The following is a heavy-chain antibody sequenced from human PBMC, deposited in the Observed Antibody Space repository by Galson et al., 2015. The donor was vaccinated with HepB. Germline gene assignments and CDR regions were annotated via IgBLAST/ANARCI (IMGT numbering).Heavy chain of an antibody. V-gene: IGHV3-15*01. J-gene: IGHJ4*02. CDR2: IKSKTDGGTT. CDR1: GFTFSNAW. D-gene: IGHD3-3*01. CDR3: TTFPYYDFWSGYYMEGY. Sequence: SLRLSCAASGFTFSNAWMSWVRQAPGKGLEWVGRIKSKTDGGTTDYAAPVKGRFTISRDDSKNTLYLQMNSLKTEDTAVYYCTTFPYYDFWSGYYMEGYWGQGTLVTVSS.